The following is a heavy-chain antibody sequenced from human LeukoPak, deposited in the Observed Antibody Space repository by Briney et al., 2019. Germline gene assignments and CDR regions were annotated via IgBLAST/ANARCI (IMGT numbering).Heavy chain of an antibody. CDR2: IYHRGAT. J-gene: IGHJ4*02. CDR1: GYSISSGYY. D-gene: IGHD5-18*01. Sequence: SETLSLTCTVSGYSISSGYYWGLIRQPPGKELEWIGSIYHRGATYYNPSLKSRITISVDTSKNQFSLKLNSATAADTAVYYCARHVQLYTAPFDCWGQGTLVTVSS. CDR3: ARHVQLYTAPFDC. V-gene: IGHV4-38-2*02.